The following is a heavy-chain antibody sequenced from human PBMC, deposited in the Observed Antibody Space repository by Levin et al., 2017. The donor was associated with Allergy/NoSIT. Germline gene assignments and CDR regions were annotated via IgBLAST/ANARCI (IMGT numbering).Heavy chain of an antibody. Sequence: GESLKISCAASGFTFSSYEMNWVRQAPGKGLEWVSYISSSGSTIYYADSVKGRFTISRDNAKNSLYLQMNSLRAEDTAVYYCARVFSNDGYGDDAFDIWGQGTMVTVSS. V-gene: IGHV3-48*03. CDR2: ISSSGSTI. J-gene: IGHJ3*02. D-gene: IGHD5-24*01. CDR1: GFTFSSYE. CDR3: ARVFSNDGYGDDAFDI.